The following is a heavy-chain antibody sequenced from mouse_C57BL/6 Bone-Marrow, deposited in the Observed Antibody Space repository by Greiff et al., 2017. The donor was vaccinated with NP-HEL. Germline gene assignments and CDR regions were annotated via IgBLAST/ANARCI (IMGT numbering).Heavy chain of an antibody. CDR1: GYTFTDYE. J-gene: IGHJ4*01. CDR3: TRITTD. Sequence: VQLQQSGAELVRPGASVTLSCKASGYTFTDYEMHWVKQTPVHGLEWIGAIDPETGGTAYNQKFTGKAILTADKSSSTAYMELRSLTSEDSAVYYCTRITTDWGQGTSVTVSS. D-gene: IGHD1-1*01. CDR2: IDPETGGT. V-gene: IGHV1-15*01.